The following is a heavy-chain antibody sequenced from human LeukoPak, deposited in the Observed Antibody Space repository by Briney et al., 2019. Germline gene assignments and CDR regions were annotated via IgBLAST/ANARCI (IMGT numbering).Heavy chain of an antibody. J-gene: IGHJ5*02. D-gene: IGHD1-1*01. CDR1: GFTFTSSA. V-gene: IGHV1-58*02. Sequence: GASVKVSFTASGFTFTSSAMQWVRQARGQRLEWIGWIVVVSGNTNYAQKFQERVTITRDMSTSTAYMELSSLRSEDTAVYYCAADPERLNCFGPWGQGTVVTVSS. CDR3: AADPERLNCFGP. CDR2: IVVVSGNT.